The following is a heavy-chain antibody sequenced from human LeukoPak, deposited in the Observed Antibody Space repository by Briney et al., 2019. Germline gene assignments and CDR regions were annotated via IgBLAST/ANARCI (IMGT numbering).Heavy chain of an antibody. J-gene: IGHJ5*02. CDR1: RYSLSTYW. CDR2: IHPGDYTT. V-gene: IGHV5-51*01. Sequence: GESLKISCKGFRYSLSTYWIGWVRQMPGRGLEWMGIIHPGDYTTQYGSSFQGQVTISVDKSTGTAYLQWSSLKASDTAMYYCASREYGSNWSDPWGQGTLVTVSS. CDR3: ASREYGSNWSDP. D-gene: IGHD6-6*01.